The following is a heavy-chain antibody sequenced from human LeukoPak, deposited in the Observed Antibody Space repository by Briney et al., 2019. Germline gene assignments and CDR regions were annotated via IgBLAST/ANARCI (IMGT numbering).Heavy chain of an antibody. CDR2: ISYDGSNK. D-gene: IGHD5-18*01. J-gene: IGHJ4*02. V-gene: IGHV3-30-3*01. CDR1: GFTFSSYA. Sequence: GGSLRLSCAASGFTFSSYAMHWVRQAPGKGLEWVAVISYDGSNKYYADSVKGRFTISRDNSKNSLYLQMNSLRTEDTALYYCAKEYSYFRDSYFDYWGQGTLVTVSS. CDR3: AKEYSYFRDSYFDY.